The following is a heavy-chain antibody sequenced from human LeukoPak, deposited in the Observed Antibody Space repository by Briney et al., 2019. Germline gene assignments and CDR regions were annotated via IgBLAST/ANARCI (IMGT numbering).Heavy chain of an antibody. J-gene: IGHJ4*02. CDR2: ISGSGGST. CDR3: AKVYSSGWYGLPFGD. D-gene: IGHD6-19*01. CDR1: GFTFSSYA. Sequence: GGSLRLSCAASGFTFSSYAMSWVRQAPGKGLEWVSAISGSGGSTYYADSVKGRFTISRDNSKNTLYPQMNSLRAEDTAVYYCAKVYSSGWYGLPFGDWGQGTLVTVSS. V-gene: IGHV3-23*01.